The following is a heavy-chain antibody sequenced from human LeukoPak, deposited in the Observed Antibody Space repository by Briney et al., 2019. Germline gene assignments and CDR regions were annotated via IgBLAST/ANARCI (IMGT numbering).Heavy chain of an antibody. V-gene: IGHV3-64*01. CDR2: ISNNGGST. D-gene: IGHD6-13*01. CDR1: GFTFSNYD. J-gene: IGHJ4*02. Sequence: GGSLRLSCAASGFTFSNYDMPWVRRAPGKGLEYVSGISNNGGSTYYTNSVKGRFTISRDNSKNTMYLQMGSLRVEDMAVYYCAREGIAFDYWGQGTLVTVSS. CDR3: AREGIAFDY.